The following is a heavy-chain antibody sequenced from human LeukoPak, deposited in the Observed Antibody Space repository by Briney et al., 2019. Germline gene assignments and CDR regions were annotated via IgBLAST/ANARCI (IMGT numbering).Heavy chain of an antibody. CDR2: IYSGGST. J-gene: IGHJ4*02. V-gene: IGHV3-66*01. D-gene: IGHD4-17*01. Sequence: PGRSLRLSCTASGFTFGDYAMSWFRQAPGKGLEWVSVIYSGGSTYYADSVEGRFSISRDNSKNTLYLQMNSLRAEDTAVYYCARARGVTTGLGYWGQGTLVTVSS. CDR3: ARARGVTTGLGY. CDR1: GFTFGDYA.